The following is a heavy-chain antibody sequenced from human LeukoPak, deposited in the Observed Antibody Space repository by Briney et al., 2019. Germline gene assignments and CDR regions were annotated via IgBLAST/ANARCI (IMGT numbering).Heavy chain of an antibody. CDR2: IYHSGTT. J-gene: IGHJ4*02. Sequence: SETLSLTCAVSGGSFSSDVYSWNWIRQPPGNGLEWIGYIYHSGTTYYNPSLKSRVTISVARSKNQFSLNLSSVTAADTAVYYCARGALGGSPTFDYWGQGTLVTVSS. D-gene: IGHD2-15*01. V-gene: IGHV4-30-2*01. CDR1: GGSFSSDVYS. CDR3: ARGALGGSPTFDY.